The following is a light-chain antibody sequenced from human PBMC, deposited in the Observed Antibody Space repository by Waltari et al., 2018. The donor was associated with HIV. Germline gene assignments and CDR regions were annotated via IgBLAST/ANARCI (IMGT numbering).Light chain of an antibody. Sequence: DIVMTQSPDSVAVSLGERATLNCRSSQSVLYSFNNKSHLSWYRQKPGQPPKLLIYWASTRESGVPDRFSGSGSGTDFTLTISSLQAEDVAVYYCQQYYSTPRTFGQGTKVDIK. CDR1: QSVLYSFNNKSH. CDR3: QQYYSTPRT. V-gene: IGKV4-1*01. CDR2: WAS. J-gene: IGKJ1*01.